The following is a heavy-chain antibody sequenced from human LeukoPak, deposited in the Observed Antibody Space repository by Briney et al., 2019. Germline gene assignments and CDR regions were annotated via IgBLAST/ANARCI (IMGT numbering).Heavy chain of an antibody. CDR3: ATLPYSIAAADFDY. CDR2: FDPEDGET. J-gene: IGHJ4*02. D-gene: IGHD6-13*01. V-gene: IGHV1-24*01. CDR1: GYTLTELS. Sequence: EASVKVSCKVSGYTLTELSMHWVRQAPGKGLEWMGGFDPEDGETIYAQKFQGRVTMTEDTSTDTAYMELSSLRSEDTAVYYCATLPYSIAAADFDYWGQGTPVTVSS.